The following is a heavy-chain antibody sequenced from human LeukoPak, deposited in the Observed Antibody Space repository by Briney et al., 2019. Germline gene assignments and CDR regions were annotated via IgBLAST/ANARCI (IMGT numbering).Heavy chain of an antibody. Sequence: GGSLRLSCAASGYTFSSYSINWVRQAPGKGLEWVSSISARSNYIYYADSVRGRFRISRDDARHSLYLQMNSLRAEDTAVYYCVRLRRNSDTTGFYYYYDFWGQGTLVTVSS. D-gene: IGHD3-22*01. CDR1: GYTFSSYS. J-gene: IGHJ4*02. V-gene: IGHV3-21*01. CDR2: ISARSNYI. CDR3: VRLRRNSDTTGFYYYYDF.